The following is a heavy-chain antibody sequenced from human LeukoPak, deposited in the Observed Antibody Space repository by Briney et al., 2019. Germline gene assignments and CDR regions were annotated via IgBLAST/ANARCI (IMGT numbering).Heavy chain of an antibody. CDR1: GFTFSSYS. CDR3: ARVPMYSGSYQHAFDI. Sequence: GGSLRLSCAASGFTFSSYSMNWVRQAPGKGLEWVSSFSSSSSYIYYADSVKGRFTISRDNAKNSLYLQMNSLRAEDTAVYYCARVPMYSGSYQHAFDIWGQGTMVTVSS. V-gene: IGHV3-21*01. CDR2: FSSSSSYI. D-gene: IGHD1-26*01. J-gene: IGHJ3*02.